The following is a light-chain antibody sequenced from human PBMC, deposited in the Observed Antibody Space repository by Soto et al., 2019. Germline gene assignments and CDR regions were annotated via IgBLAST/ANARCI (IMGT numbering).Light chain of an antibody. Sequence: EIVLTQSPGTLSLSPGERATLSCRASQSVSSSYLAWYQQKPGQAPRLLIYGASSRATGIPDRFSGSGSGTDFTLTISRLEPEDFAVYYCQQYGSSPETFXQGTRWIS. J-gene: IGKJ1*01. CDR3: QQYGSSPET. CDR2: GAS. CDR1: QSVSSSY. V-gene: IGKV3-20*01.